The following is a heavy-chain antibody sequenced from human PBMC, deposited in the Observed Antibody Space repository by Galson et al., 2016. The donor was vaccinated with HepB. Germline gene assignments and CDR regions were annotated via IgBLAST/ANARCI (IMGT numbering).Heavy chain of an antibody. Sequence: SVKVSCKASGGTFNYYGFSWVRQAPGQGLEWMGRITPLSRTSDYAQQFRGRVTITADESTSTVYMELSSLRSEDTAVYYCARHYGGNTGYFQHWGQGTLVRVSS. CDR1: GGTFNYYG. J-gene: IGHJ1*01. V-gene: IGHV1-69*13. CDR2: ITPLSRTS. D-gene: IGHD4-23*01. CDR3: ARHYGGNTGYFQH.